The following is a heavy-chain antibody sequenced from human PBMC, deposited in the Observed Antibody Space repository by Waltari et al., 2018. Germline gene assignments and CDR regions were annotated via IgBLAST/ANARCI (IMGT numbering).Heavy chain of an antibody. CDR2: IYTSGST. V-gene: IGHV4-4*07. J-gene: IGHJ4*02. D-gene: IGHD6-19*01. Sequence: QVQLQESGPGLVKPSETLSLTCTVSGGSISSYYWSWIRQPAGKGLEWIGRIYTSGSTNYNPSLKSRVTMSVDTSKNQFSLKLSSVTAADTAVYYCARDTYSSGWYGVVYFDYWGQGTLVTVSS. CDR3: ARDTYSSGWYGVVYFDY. CDR1: GGSISSYY.